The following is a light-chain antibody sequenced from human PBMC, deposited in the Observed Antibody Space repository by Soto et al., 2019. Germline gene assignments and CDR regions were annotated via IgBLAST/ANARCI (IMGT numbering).Light chain of an antibody. Sequence: IHMTQSPSTLSASLGEIVTITVRASQSISTWLAWYQQKPGKAPKLLIYDASSLESGVPSRFSGSGSGTEFTLTISSLQPDDLATYYCQQYNSYWITFGQGTRLEIK. CDR1: QSISTW. CDR2: DAS. V-gene: IGKV1-5*01. CDR3: QQYNSYWIT. J-gene: IGKJ5*01.